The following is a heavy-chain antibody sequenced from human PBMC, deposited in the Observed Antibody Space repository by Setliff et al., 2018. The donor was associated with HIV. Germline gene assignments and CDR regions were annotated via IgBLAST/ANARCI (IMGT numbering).Heavy chain of an antibody. D-gene: IGHD1-26*01. V-gene: IGHV1-2*02. J-gene: IGHJ4*02. CDR1: GYTFDAKY. CDR3: ARSLPQRSYFDY. CDR2: INPNSGGT. Sequence: ASVKVSCKTSGYTFDAKYIHWARQAPGQGLEWMGWINPNSGGTNYARKFQGRVTMTRDTSISTAYMELNSLRSDDTAVYYCARSLPQRSYFDYWGQGTLVTVSS.